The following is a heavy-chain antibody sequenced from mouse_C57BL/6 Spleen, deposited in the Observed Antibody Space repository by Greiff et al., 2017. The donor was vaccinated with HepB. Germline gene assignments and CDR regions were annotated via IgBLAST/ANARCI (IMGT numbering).Heavy chain of an antibody. J-gene: IGHJ3*01. CDR1: GYTFTSYG. Sequence: VQLQQSGAELVRPGSSVKMSCKTSGYTFTSYGINWVKQRHGQGLEWIGYIYIGNGYTAYNEKFKGKATLTSDTSSSTAYMQRSSLTSEDSAIYFCAIYYGSSSWFAYWGQGTLVTVSA. CDR3: AIYYGSSSWFAY. CDR2: IYIGNGYT. V-gene: IGHV1-58*01. D-gene: IGHD1-1*01.